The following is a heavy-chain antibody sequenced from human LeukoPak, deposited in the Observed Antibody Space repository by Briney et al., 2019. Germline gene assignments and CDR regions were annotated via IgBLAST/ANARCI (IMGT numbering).Heavy chain of an antibody. V-gene: IGHV1-69*13. CDR3: ARDCSSTSCWGQ. Sequence: ASVKVSCKASGGTFSSYAISWVRQAPGQGLEWMGGIIPIFGTANYAQKFQGRVTITADESTSTAYMELSSLRSEDTAVYYCARDCSSTSCWGQWGQGTLVTVSS. J-gene: IGHJ4*02. D-gene: IGHD2-2*01. CDR2: IIPIFGTA. CDR1: GGTFSSYA.